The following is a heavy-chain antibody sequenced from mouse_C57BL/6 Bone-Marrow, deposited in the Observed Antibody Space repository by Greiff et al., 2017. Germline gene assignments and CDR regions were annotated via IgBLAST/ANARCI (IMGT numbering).Heavy chain of an antibody. CDR3: ARGITTVVATPDWFAY. D-gene: IGHD1-1*01. CDR1: GFNIKNTY. J-gene: IGHJ3*01. V-gene: IGHV14-3*01. CDR2: IDPANGNT. Sequence: EVQLQQSVAELVRPGASVKLSCTASGFNIKNTYMHWVKQRPEQGLEWIGRIDPANGNTKYAPKFQGKATITADTSSNTASLQVISLTSEDTAIYYCARGITTVVATPDWFAYWGQGTLVTVSA.